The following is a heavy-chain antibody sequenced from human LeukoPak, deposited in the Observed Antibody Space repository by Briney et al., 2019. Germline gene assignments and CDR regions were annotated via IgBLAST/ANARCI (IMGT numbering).Heavy chain of an antibody. CDR2: ISYDGSNK. CDR1: GFTFSSYG. J-gene: IGHJ4*02. Sequence: GGSLRLSCAAPGFTFSSYGMHWVRQAPGKGLEWVAVISYDGSNKYYADSVKGRFTISRDNSKNTLYLQMNSLRLEDTAVYYCAPEGDGYILFDYWGQGTLVTVSS. V-gene: IGHV3-30*03. CDR3: APEGDGYILFDY. D-gene: IGHD5-24*01.